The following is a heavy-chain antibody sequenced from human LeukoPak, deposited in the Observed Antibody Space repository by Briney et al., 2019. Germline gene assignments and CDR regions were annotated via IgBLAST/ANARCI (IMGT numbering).Heavy chain of an antibody. Sequence: GGSLRLSCAASGFTVSSNYMSWVRQAPGKGLEWVSVIYSGGSTYYADSVKGRFTISRDNSKNTLHLQMNSLRAEDTAVYYCARGPDNYGDYVYYYGMDVWGQGTTVTVSS. D-gene: IGHD4-17*01. J-gene: IGHJ6*02. V-gene: IGHV3-66*01. CDR3: ARGPDNYGDYVYYYGMDV. CDR1: GFTVSSNY. CDR2: IYSGGST.